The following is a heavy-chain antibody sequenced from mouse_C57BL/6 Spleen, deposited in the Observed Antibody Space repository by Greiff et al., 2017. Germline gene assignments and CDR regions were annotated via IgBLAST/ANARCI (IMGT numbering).Heavy chain of an antibody. Sequence: VQLQQPGAELVQPGASVKLSCKASGYAFTSYWMHWVKQRPGQGLEWIGVIHPNCGSTNYTEKFKSKATLTVDKSSSTAYMQLSSLTSEDSDVYYCASRGNSFAYWGQGTLVTVSA. CDR2: IHPNCGST. V-gene: IGHV1-64*01. CDR1: GYAFTSYW. D-gene: IGHD4-1*01. CDR3: ASRGNSFAY. J-gene: IGHJ3*01.